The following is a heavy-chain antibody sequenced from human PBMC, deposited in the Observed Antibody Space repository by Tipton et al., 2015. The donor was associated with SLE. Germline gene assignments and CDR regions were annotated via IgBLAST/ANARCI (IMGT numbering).Heavy chain of an antibody. J-gene: IGHJ5*01. Sequence: TLSLTCAAYGGPFTGYYWGWVRQPPGKGLEWVGDSSHSGITNYNPSLRSRVAVSMDTSRNQFSLRLKSVTAADTAVYYCATGHFDFWGQGRLVTVSS. CDR1: GGPFTGYY. V-gene: IGHV4-34*01. CDR2: SSHSGIT. CDR3: ATGHFDF. D-gene: IGHD1-1*01.